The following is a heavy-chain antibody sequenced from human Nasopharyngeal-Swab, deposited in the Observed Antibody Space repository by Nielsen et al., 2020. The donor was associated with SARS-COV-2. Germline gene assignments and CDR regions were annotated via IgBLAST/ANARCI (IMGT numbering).Heavy chain of an antibody. V-gene: IGHV3-23*03. D-gene: IGHD6-13*01. J-gene: IGHJ4*02. CDR2: IHTAVNNT. CDR1: GFTFSSYA. CDR3: SKVRSWRLDAFDS. Sequence: GESLKISCAASGFTFSSYAMSWVRQAPGKGLEWVSVIHTAVNNTYYVDSVKGRFTISRDNSKKTLFLQMNSLRVEDTAVYYCSKVRSWRLDAFDSWGQGTLVTVSS.